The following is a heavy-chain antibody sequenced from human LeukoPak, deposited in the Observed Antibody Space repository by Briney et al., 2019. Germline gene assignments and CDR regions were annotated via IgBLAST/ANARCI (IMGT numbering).Heavy chain of an antibody. V-gene: IGHV3-74*01. CDR2: FNSDGSST. Sequence: GGSLRLSLAAPGFTLSSYWMHLVRQAPGGGLGWVSRFNSDGSSTSYADSVKSRFTISRDNAKNTLYLQMNSLRAEDTAVYYCAREKYQLPPTHWFDPWGQGTLVTVSS. CDR3: AREKYQLPPTHWFDP. CDR1: GFTLSSYW. J-gene: IGHJ5*02. D-gene: IGHD2-2*01.